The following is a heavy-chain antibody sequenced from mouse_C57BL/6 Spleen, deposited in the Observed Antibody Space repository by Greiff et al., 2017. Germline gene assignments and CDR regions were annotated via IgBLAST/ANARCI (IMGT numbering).Heavy chain of an antibody. CDR3: AREYIAMDY. Sequence: EVKLMESGGSLVKPGGSLKLSCAASGFTFSSYAMSWVRQTPEKRLEWVATISDGGSYTSYPDNVKGRFTISRDNATNNLYLQMSHLKSEDAAMYYCAREYIAMDYWGQGTSVTVSS. D-gene: IGHD1-3*01. CDR2: ISDGGSYT. J-gene: IGHJ4*01. V-gene: IGHV5-4*01. CDR1: GFTFSSYA.